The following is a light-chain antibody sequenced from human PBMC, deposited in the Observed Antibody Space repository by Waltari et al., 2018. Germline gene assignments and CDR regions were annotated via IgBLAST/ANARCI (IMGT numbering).Light chain of an antibody. J-gene: IGLJ1*01. CDR2: QDA. CDR1: ELGDQY. CDR3: QAWDSSAAGV. Sequence: SYELTQPPSVSVSPGQTATITCSGDELGDQYVCWYQHKPGQSPVLVIYQDARRPSGIPERFSGSNSGNTATLTISGTQAIDEADYYCQAWDSSAAGVFGPGTKVTVL. V-gene: IGLV3-1*01.